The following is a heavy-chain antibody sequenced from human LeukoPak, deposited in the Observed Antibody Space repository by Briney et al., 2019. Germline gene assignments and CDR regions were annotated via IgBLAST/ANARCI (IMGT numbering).Heavy chain of an antibody. CDR1: GFTFSDYY. CDR2: ISSSGSTI. CDR3: ARDLGVGSGWPPQFDP. Sequence: GGSLRLSCAASGFTFSDYYMSWIRQAPGKGLEWVSYISSSGSTIYYADSVKGRFTISRDNAKNSLYLQMNSLRAEDTAVYYCARDLGVGSGWPPQFDPWGQGTLVTVSS. J-gene: IGHJ5*02. D-gene: IGHD6-19*01. V-gene: IGHV3-11*01.